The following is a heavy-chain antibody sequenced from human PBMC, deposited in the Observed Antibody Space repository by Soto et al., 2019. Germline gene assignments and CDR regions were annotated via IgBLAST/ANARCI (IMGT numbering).Heavy chain of an antibody. J-gene: IGHJ4*02. D-gene: IGHD1-20*01. CDR3: ARDSNWNQYGFDY. V-gene: IGHV3-23*01. CDR2: ISGDSSST. CDR1: GFTFSRYA. Sequence: GGSLRLSCAASGFTFSRYAMSWVRQAPGKGLEWVSGISGDSSSTYYADSVKGRFTISRDNAKNSLYLQMNSLRAEDTAVYYCARDSNWNQYGFDYWGQGTLVTVSS.